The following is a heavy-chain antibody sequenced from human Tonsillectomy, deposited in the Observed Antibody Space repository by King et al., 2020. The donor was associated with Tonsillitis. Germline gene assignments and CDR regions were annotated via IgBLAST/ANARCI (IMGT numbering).Heavy chain of an antibody. Sequence: TLKESGPTLVNPTQTLTLTCTFSGFSLFTSEVGVAWIRQPPGEALEWLAIIYGNDDNSYSPSLETRLTITKDTSKNQVVLIMTNMDPVDTATYYCAHRPQVVPPYYFDYWGQGTLVTVSS. CDR3: AHRPQVVPPYYFDY. CDR1: GFSLFTSEVG. CDR2: IYGNDDN. D-gene: IGHD2-21*01. J-gene: IGHJ4*02. V-gene: IGHV2-5*01.